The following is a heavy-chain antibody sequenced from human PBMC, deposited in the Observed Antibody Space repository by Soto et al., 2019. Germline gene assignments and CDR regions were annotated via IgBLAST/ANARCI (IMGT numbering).Heavy chain of an antibody. J-gene: IGHJ4*02. CDR2: INHRGST. Sequence: SETLSLTCAVYGGSFSGYNCNWIRQPPGKGLEWIGEINHRGSTNYNPSLKSRVTISVDTSKNQFSLKLSSVTAADTAVYYCARLALTRGAAARIDYWGQGTLVTVSS. CDR1: GGSFSGYN. CDR3: ARLALTRGAAARIDY. V-gene: IGHV4-34*01. D-gene: IGHD6-13*01.